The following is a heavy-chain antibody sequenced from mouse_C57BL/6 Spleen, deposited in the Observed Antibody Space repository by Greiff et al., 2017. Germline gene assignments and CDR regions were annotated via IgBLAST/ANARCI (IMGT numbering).Heavy chain of an antibody. Sequence: QVQLQQPGAELVKPGASVKMSCKASGYTFTSYWITWVKQRPGQGLEWIGDIYPGSGSTNYNEKLKSKATLTVDTSSSTAYMQLSSLTSEDSAVYYCARPLYYDYGGYAMDYWGQGTSVTVSS. V-gene: IGHV1-55*01. CDR2: IYPGSGST. CDR1: GYTFTSYW. D-gene: IGHD2-4*01. CDR3: ARPLYYDYGGYAMDY. J-gene: IGHJ4*01.